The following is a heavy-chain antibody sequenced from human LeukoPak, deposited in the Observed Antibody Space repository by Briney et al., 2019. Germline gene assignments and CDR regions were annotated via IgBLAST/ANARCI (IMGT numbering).Heavy chain of an antibody. V-gene: IGHV3-53*01. J-gene: IGHJ4*02. D-gene: IGHD3-22*01. CDR3: ARSDYYDSSGPRGY. CDR1: GFTVSSNY. CDR2: IYSGGSS. Sequence: PGGSLRLSCAASGFTVSSNYMSWVRQAPGKGLEWVSIIYSGGSSYYADSVKGRFTISRDNSKNTLYLQMNSLKAEDTAVYYCARSDYYDSSGPRGYWGQGTLVTVSS.